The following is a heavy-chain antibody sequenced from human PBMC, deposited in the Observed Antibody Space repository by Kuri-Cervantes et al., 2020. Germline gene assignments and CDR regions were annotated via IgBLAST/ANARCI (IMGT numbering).Heavy chain of an antibody. Sequence: ASVKVSCKASGYAFINHGITWVRQAPGQGLEWMGWISIYNGHTNYAQKFQDRVTMTTDTSTSTAYMELRSLRSDDTAVYYCASSRRRGSGWSSAFDIWGQGTMVTVSS. CDR3: ASSRRRGSGWSSAFDI. J-gene: IGHJ3*02. D-gene: IGHD6-19*01. CDR1: GYAFINHG. CDR2: ISIYNGHT. V-gene: IGHV1-18*01.